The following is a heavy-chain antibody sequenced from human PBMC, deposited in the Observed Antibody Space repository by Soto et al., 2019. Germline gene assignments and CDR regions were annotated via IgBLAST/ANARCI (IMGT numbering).Heavy chain of an antibody. Sequence: EVQLVQSGAEVKKPGESLRISCNGSGYSFTSYWISWVRQMPGKGLEWMGRIDPSDSYTNYRPSFQGHVTISADKSISTADLQWSSLKASETAMYYCARHEGIAAAGIDYWGQGNLVTVSS. CDR1: GYSFTSYW. D-gene: IGHD6-13*01. CDR2: IDPSDSYT. J-gene: IGHJ4*02. CDR3: ARHEGIAAAGIDY. V-gene: IGHV5-10-1*01.